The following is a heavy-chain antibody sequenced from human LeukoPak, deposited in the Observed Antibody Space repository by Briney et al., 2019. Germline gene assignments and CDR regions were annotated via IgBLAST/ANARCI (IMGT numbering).Heavy chain of an antibody. V-gene: IGHV3-23*01. D-gene: IGHD6-19*01. CDR1: GFTFSSYA. J-gene: IGHJ4*02. CDR3: AKDLVYSSGWYRLYFDY. Sequence: PGGSLRLSCAASGFTFSSYAMSWVRQAPGKGLEWVSGISGSGVSTYYADSVKGRFTISRDNSKNTLYLQMNSLRAEDTAVYYCAKDLVYSSGWYRLYFDYWARGTLVTVSS. CDR2: ISGSGVST.